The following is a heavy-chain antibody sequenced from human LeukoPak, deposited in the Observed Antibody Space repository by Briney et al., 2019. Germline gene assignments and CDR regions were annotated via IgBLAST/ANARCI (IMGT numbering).Heavy chain of an antibody. V-gene: IGHV3-30*04. CDR1: GFTFSSYA. Sequence: GGSLRLSCAASGFTFSSYAMHWVRQAPGKGLEWVAVISYDGSNKYYADSVKGRFTISRDNSKNTLYLQMNSLRAEDTAVYYCARDSGYDYIFDYWGRGTLVTVSS. D-gene: IGHD5-12*01. CDR3: ARDSGYDYIFDY. J-gene: IGHJ4*02. CDR2: ISYDGSNK.